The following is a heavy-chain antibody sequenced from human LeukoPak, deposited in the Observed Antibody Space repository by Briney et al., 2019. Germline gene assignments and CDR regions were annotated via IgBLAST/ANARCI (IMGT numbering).Heavy chain of an antibody. CDR1: GFTFSSHA. CDR2: ISGRGGGA. CDR3: AKETYSSAWYYVDQ. J-gene: IGHJ4*02. V-gene: IGHV3-23*01. D-gene: IGHD6-19*01. Sequence: QPGGSLRLSCAASGFTFSSHAMSWVRQAPGKGLEWVSGISGRGGGAYYADSVKGRFTISRDNSKNTVYLQMNSLRAEDTAVYYCAKETYSSAWYYVDQWGQGTLVTVSS.